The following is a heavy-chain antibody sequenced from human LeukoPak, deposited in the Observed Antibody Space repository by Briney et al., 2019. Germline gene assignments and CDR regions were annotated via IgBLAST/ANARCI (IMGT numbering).Heavy chain of an antibody. V-gene: IGHV1-2*02. CDR3: ARVPLPITRTTGYMDV. D-gene: IGHD1-20*01. CDR2: INPNSGGT. Sequence: SSVTVSYKASVYTFTRYYMHWVRQAPGQGLEWMGWINPNSGGTNYAQKFQGRVTMTRDTSIRTAYMELSRLRFDDTAVYYSARVPLPITRTTGYMDVWGKGTTVTVSS. J-gene: IGHJ6*03. CDR1: VYTFTRYY.